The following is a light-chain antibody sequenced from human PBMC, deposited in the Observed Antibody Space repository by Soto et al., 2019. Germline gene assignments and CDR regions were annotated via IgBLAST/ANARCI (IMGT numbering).Light chain of an antibody. CDR1: STDVGGYNY. CDR2: DVS. J-gene: IGLJ1*01. CDR3: SSYTSRSTLEV. Sequence: QSALTQPASVAGSPGQSITISCTGASTDVGGYNYVSWYQQQPGKAPKLMIYDVSNRPSGVSNRFSGSKSGNTSSLTISGHQAEDEADYYCSSYTSRSTLEVFGTGTKVTVL. V-gene: IGLV2-14*01.